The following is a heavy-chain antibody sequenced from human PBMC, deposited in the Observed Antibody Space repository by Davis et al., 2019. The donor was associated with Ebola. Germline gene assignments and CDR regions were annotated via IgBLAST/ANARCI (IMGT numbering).Heavy chain of an antibody. CDR2: ISYDGSNK. J-gene: IGHJ4*02. Sequence: SLRPSCALSALTFSSHATHWVRQAPGKGLEWVAVISYDGSNKYYADSVKGRFTISRDNSKNPLYLQMNSLRAEDTAVYYCAKDGARYCSGGSCYAPRGYWGQGTLVTVSS. CDR3: AKDGARYCSGGSCYAPRGY. D-gene: IGHD2-15*01. CDR1: ALTFSSHA. V-gene: IGHV3-30*04.